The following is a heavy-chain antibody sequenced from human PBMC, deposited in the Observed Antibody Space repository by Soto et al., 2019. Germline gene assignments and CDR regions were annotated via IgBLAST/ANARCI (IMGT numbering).Heavy chain of an antibody. J-gene: IGHJ4*02. Sequence: SETLSLTCAVYGGSSSGYYLSWIRQPPGKGLEWIGEINHSGSTNYNPSLKSRVTISVDTSKNQFSLKLSSVTAADTAVYYCARKNGSPDITFGGVIEAHYFDYWGQGTLVTVSS. CDR2: INHSGST. D-gene: IGHD3-16*01. CDR3: ARKNGSPDITFGGVIEAHYFDY. V-gene: IGHV4-34*01. CDR1: GGSSSGYY.